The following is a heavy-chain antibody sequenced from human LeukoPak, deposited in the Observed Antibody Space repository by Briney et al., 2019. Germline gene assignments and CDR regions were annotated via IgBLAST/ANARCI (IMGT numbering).Heavy chain of an antibody. CDR3: AKGRGYSYGIDY. Sequence: KTGGSLRLSCAASGFTFSSYSMNWVRQAPGKGLEWVSSISSSSSYIYYADSVKGRFTISRDNAKNSLYLQMNSLRAEDTAVYYCAKGRGYSYGIDYWGQGTLVTVSS. D-gene: IGHD5-18*01. V-gene: IGHV3-21*01. CDR1: GFTFSSYS. J-gene: IGHJ4*02. CDR2: ISSSSSYI.